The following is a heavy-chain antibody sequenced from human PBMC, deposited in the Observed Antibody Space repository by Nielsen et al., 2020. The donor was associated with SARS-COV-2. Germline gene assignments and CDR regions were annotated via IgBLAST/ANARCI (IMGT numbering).Heavy chain of an antibody. CDR1: GFTFGSYA. J-gene: IGHJ4*02. CDR2: ISYDGSNK. Sequence: LSLTCAASGFTFGSYAMHWVRQAPGKGLEWVAVISYDGSNKYYADSVKGRFTISRDNSKNTLYLQMNSLRAEDTAVYYCARDRGMGGSSRPFDYWGQGTLVTVSS. CDR3: ARDRGMGGSSRPFDY. V-gene: IGHV3-30*04. D-gene: IGHD3-16*01.